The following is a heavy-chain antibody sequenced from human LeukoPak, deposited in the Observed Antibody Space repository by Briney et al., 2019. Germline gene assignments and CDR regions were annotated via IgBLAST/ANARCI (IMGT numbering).Heavy chain of an antibody. CDR3: ARDPSDDPTGDY. CDR2: ISSSGNTI. D-gene: IGHD1-14*01. CDR1: GFTFSSYE. V-gene: IGHV3-48*03. Sequence: GGSLRLSCAASGFTFSSYEMDWVRQAPGKGLGWVSFISSSGNTIYYADSVKGRFIISRDNSKNTLYLQMNSLRADDTAVYYCARDPSDDPTGDYWGQGTLVTVSS. J-gene: IGHJ4*02.